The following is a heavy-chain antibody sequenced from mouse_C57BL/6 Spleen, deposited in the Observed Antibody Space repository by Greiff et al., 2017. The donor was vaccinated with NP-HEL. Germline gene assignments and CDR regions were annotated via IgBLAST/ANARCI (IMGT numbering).Heavy chain of an antibody. CDR1: GFTFSSYG. CDR3: ARHSYSNYDYYAMDD. D-gene: IGHD2-5*01. Sequence: EVMLVESGGDLVKPGGSLKLSCAASGFTFSSYGMSWVRQTPDKRLEWVATISSGGSYTYYPDSVKGRFTISRDNAKNTLYLQMSSLKSEDTAMYYCARHSYSNYDYYAMDDWGQGASVTVSS. J-gene: IGHJ4*01. V-gene: IGHV5-6*01. CDR2: ISSGGSYT.